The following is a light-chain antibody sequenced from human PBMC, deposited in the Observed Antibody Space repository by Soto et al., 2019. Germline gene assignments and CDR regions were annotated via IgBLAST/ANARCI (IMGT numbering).Light chain of an antibody. CDR3: QQYYTTPWT. CDR1: QSVLYSSDNKKY. Sequence: DIVMTQFPDSLAVSLGERATINCKSSQSVLYSSDNKKYLAWYQQKPGQPPKLPTYWASTRESGVPDRYSDSRSGTDFTLTISSLQAEDVAVYDCQQYYTTPWTFGQGTKLEIK. J-gene: IGKJ1*01. V-gene: IGKV4-1*01. CDR2: WAS.